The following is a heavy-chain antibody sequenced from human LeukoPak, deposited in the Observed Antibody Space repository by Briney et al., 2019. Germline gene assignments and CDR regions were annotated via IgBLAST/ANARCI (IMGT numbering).Heavy chain of an antibody. CDR3: ASVGPHKAYFDY. CDR2: IIPIFGTA. V-gene: IGHV1-69*05. J-gene: IGHJ4*02. CDR1: GGTFSSYA. Sequence: ASVKVSCKASGGTFSSYAISWVRQAPGQGLEWMGRIIPIFGTANYAQKFQGRVTITTDESTSTAYMELSSLRSEDTAVYYCASVGPHKAYFDYWGQGTLVTVSS.